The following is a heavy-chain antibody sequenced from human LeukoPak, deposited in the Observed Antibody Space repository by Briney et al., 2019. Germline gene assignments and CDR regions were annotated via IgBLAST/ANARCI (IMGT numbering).Heavy chain of an antibody. CDR2: IKSKTDGETT. CDR1: GFTFSNAY. J-gene: IGHJ4*02. V-gene: IGHV3-15*07. D-gene: IGHD3-10*01. Sequence: GGSLRLSCAASGFTFSNAYMNWVRQAPGKGLEWIGRIKSKTDGETTNYAEPVRGRFTISRDDSKSAVYLQMNSLKIEDTAVYYCTTDLGTYYHGSQRLIPIDYWGQGTLVTVSS. CDR3: TTDLGTYYHGSQRLIPIDY.